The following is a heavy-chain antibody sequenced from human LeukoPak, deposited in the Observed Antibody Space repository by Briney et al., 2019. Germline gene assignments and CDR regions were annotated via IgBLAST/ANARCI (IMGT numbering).Heavy chain of an antibody. Sequence: GGSLRLSCAASGFTFSSYAMHWVRQAPGKGLEWVAVISYDGGNKYYADSVKGRFTISRDNSKNTLYLQMNSLRAEDTAVYYCARSAIFSSGYYYDYFDYWGQGTLVTVSS. CDR2: ISYDGGNK. J-gene: IGHJ4*02. CDR1: GFTFSSYA. D-gene: IGHD3-22*01. CDR3: ARSAIFSSGYYYDYFDY. V-gene: IGHV3-30-3*01.